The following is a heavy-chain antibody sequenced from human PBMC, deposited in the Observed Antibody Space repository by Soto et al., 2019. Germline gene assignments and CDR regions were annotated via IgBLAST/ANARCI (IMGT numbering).Heavy chain of an antibody. CDR2: IIPIFGTA. D-gene: IGHD2-15*01. J-gene: IGHJ6*02. Sequence: GASVKVSCKASGGTFSSYAISWVRQAPGQGLEWMGGIIPIFGTANYAQKFQGRVTITADESTSTAYMELSSLRSEDTAVYYCARRVVANYYYGIDVWGQGTTVTVSS. V-gene: IGHV1-69*13. CDR1: GGTFSSYA. CDR3: ARRVVANYYYGIDV.